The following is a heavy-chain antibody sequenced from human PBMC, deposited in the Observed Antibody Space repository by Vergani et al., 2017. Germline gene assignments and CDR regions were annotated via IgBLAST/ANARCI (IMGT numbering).Heavy chain of an antibody. CDR1: GGSISSGGYY. Sequence: QLQLQESGPGLVKPSQTLSLTCTVSGGSISSGGYYWSWIRQHPGKGLEWIGYIYYSGSTYYNPSLKSRVTISVDTSKNQFSLKLSSVTAADTAVYYCARASELVVPAGYYYYGMDVWGQGTTVTVSS. CDR2: IYYSGST. CDR3: ARASELVVPAGYYYYGMDV. V-gene: IGHV4-31*03. D-gene: IGHD2-2*01. J-gene: IGHJ6*02.